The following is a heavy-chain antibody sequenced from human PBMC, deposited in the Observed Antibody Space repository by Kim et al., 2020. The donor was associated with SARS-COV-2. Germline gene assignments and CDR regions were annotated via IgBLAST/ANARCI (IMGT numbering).Heavy chain of an antibody. D-gene: IGHD6-19*01. CDR3: ARRAYSSGWWYFDS. Sequence: GGSLRLSCAASGFTLSSYWMHWVRQAPGKGLVWVSRISGDGSSTSYADSVKGRFTISRDNAKNTLYLQMNSLRVEDTAVYYCARRAYSSGWWYFDSWGQG. CDR1: GFTLSSYW. CDR2: ISGDGSST. J-gene: IGHJ4*02. V-gene: IGHV3-74*01.